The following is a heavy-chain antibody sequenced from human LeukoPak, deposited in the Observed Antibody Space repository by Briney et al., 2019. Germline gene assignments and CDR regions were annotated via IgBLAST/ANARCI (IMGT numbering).Heavy chain of an antibody. D-gene: IGHD5-24*01. V-gene: IGHV3-7*01. J-gene: IGHJ3*02. CDR1: GFTFSSYW. Sequence: GGSLRLSCAASGFTFSSYWMSWVRQAPGKGLEWVANIKQDGSEKYYVDSVKGRFTISRDNAKNSLYLQMNSLRAEDTAVYYCARARDGYNWGAFDIWGQGTMVTVSS. CDR2: IKQDGSEK. CDR3: ARARDGYNWGAFDI.